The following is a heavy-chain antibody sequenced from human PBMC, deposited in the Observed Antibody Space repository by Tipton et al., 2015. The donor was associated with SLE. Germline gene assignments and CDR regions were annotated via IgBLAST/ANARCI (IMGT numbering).Heavy chain of an antibody. Sequence: TLSLTCTVSGGSISNYYWSWIRQPPGKGLEWIGYISYSGITQYNPSLKSRVTISVDTSKTQFSLKLSSVTAADTAVYYCARGPQLGIHFDSWGQGTLVTVSS. CDR3: ARGPQLGIHFDS. D-gene: IGHD7-27*01. V-gene: IGHV4-59*12. J-gene: IGHJ4*02. CDR1: GGSISNYY. CDR2: ISYSGIT.